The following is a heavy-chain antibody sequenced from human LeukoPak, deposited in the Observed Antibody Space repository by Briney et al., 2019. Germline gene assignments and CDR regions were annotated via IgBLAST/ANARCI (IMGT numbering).Heavy chain of an antibody. CDR1: VGSIGSSSYY. D-gene: IGHD3-22*01. CDR2: SCYSGST. J-gene: IGHJ4*02. V-gene: IGHV4-39*01. Sequence: SETLSLTCTLSVGSIGSSSYYGGWIRQPPGKGLEWIGSSCYSGSTYYNPSLKTRVTISVDMSQKQFSLKLSSVAAADTAVYYCARSGITMNPYYFEYWGQGTLVTVSS. CDR3: ARSGITMNPYYFEY.